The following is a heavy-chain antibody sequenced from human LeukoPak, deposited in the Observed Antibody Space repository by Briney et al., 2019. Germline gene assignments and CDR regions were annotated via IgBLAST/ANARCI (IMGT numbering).Heavy chain of an antibody. CDR2: IYYSGST. D-gene: IGHD2-21*01. Sequence: ASETLSLTCTVSGGSIFSYYWSWIRQPPGKGLEWMGYIYYSGSTNYNPSLKSRVTISVDTSKNQFSLRVSSVTAADTAVYYCARHLNNCGDDCYIFDYWGQGTLVTVSS. J-gene: IGHJ4*02. CDR3: ARHLNNCGDDCYIFDY. CDR1: GGSIFSYY. V-gene: IGHV4-59*08.